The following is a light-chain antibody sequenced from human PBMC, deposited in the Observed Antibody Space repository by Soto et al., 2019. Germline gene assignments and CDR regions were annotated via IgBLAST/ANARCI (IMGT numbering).Light chain of an antibody. J-gene: IGKJ5*01. CDR3: QQRHMWPIT. CDR2: DAY. V-gene: IGKV3-11*01. CDR1: QSFRGL. Sequence: EVVLTQSPVTLSLSPGERATLSCRASQSFRGLLAWYQQNPGQAPRLLIYDAYNRATGIPPRFSGSGSGTDFTLTISSLEPEDSAVYYCQQRHMWPITFGQGTRLE.